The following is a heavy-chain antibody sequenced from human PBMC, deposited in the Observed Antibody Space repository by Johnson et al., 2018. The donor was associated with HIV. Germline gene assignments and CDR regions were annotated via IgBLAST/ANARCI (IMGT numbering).Heavy chain of an antibody. D-gene: IGHD2-21*01. CDR2: ISWNSGSI. J-gene: IGHJ3*02. CDR1: GFTFDDYA. CDR3: ARYGPSVGIGRGDAFDI. V-gene: IGHV3-9*01. Sequence: VQLVESGGGLVQPGRSLRLSCAASGFTFDDYAMHWVRQAPGKGLEWVSGISWNSGSIGYADSVKGRFTISRDNSKNTLYLQMNSLRAEDTAVYYCARYGPSVGIGRGDAFDIWCQGTMVTVSS.